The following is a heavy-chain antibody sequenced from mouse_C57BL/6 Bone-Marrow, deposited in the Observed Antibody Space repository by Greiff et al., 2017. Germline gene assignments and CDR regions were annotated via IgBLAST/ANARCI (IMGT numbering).Heavy chain of an antibody. Sequence: EVKLQESGPGLVKPSQSLSLTCSVTGYSITSGYYWNWIRQFPGNKLEWMGYISYDGSNKYNPFLTNRIAITRDTPKNKFFLKLNSVTTEDTATYSCAREGYYDYDLAYWCQGTLVTVSA. J-gene: IGHJ3*01. CDR1: GYSITSGYY. V-gene: IGHV3-6*01. CDR2: ISYDGSN. D-gene: IGHD2-4*01. CDR3: AREGYYDYDLAY.